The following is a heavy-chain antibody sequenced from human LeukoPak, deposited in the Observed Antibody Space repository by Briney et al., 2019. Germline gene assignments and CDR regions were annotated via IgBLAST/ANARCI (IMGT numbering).Heavy chain of an antibody. CDR1: VFTFSSYI. Sequence: GGSLRLSCAASVFTFSSYIMNWVRQAPGRGLEWVSYISRSSRTTYYADPVKGRFTISRDNAKNSLYLQMNSLRDEDTAVYYCARDYDILTGYSRFDPWGQGTLVTVSS. CDR3: ARDYDILTGYSRFDP. V-gene: IGHV3-48*02. D-gene: IGHD3-9*01. J-gene: IGHJ5*02. CDR2: ISRSSRTT.